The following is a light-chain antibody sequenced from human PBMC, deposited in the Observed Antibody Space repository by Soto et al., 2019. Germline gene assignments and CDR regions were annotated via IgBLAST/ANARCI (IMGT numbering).Light chain of an antibody. CDR1: QTISTW. J-gene: IGKJ1*01. CDR3: QQYTNTNNPWM. CDR2: DAS. Sequence: DIQMTQSPSSLSASVGDRVTITCRASQTISTWMAWYQQKPGKAPKLLIYDASTLESGVPSRFSGSGSGTEFTLIISGLQPDDYATYYCQQYTNTNNPWMLGQGTKVDIK. V-gene: IGKV1-5*01.